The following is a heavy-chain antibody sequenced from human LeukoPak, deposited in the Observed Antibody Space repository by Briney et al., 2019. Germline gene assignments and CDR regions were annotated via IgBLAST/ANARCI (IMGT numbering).Heavy chain of an antibody. CDR3: ARARVNYDFWSGYYSSSYNDY. Sequence: GASVKVSCKASGYTFTSYAMNWVRQAPGQGLEWMGWINTNTGNPTYAQGFTGRFVFSLDTSVSTAYPQISSLKAEDTAVYYCARARVNYDFWSGYYSSSYNDYWGQGTLVTVSS. V-gene: IGHV7-4-1*02. D-gene: IGHD3-3*01. J-gene: IGHJ4*02. CDR2: INTNTGNP. CDR1: GYTFTSYA.